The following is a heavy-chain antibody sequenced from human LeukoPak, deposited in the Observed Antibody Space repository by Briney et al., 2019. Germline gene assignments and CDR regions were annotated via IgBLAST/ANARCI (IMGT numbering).Heavy chain of an antibody. D-gene: IGHD6-19*01. CDR1: GFTFSSYW. V-gene: IGHV3-74*01. CDR2: INSDGSST. CDR3: ARAQWLAFDY. J-gene: IGHJ4*02. Sequence: PGGSLRLSRGASGFTFSSYWMFWVRQAPGKGLVWVSYINSDGSSTSYADSVKGRFTISRDNAKNTLYLQMNSLRAEDTAVYYCARAQWLAFDYWGQGTLVTVSS.